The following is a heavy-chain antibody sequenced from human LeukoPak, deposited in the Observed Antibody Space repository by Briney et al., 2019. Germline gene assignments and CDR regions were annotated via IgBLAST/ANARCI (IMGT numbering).Heavy chain of an antibody. J-gene: IGHJ4*02. CDR1: GGSISSSSYY. D-gene: IGHD6-13*01. Sequence: SETLSLTCTVSGGSISSSSYYWGWIRQPPGKGLEWIGSIYYSGSTYYNPSLKSRVTISVDTSKNQFSLKLSSVTAADTAVYYCARGQWIIPYSSSAKSLRYYFDYWGQGTLVTVSS. CDR3: ARGQWIIPYSSSAKSLRYYFDY. CDR2: IYYSGST. V-gene: IGHV4-39*01.